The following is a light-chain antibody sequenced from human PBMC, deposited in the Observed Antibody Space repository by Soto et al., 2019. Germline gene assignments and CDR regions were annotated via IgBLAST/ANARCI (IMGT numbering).Light chain of an antibody. CDR3: QQYGSSPKT. CDR1: QSISSSY. V-gene: IGKV3-20*01. J-gene: IGKJ1*01. CDR2: AAS. Sequence: EIVLTQSPGTLSLSPGERGTVSCRASQSISSSYLAWYQQKPGQAPRLLIYAASSRAAGIPDRFSGSGSGTDFTLPISRLEPEDVAVYYCQQYGSSPKTFGQGTTVEIK.